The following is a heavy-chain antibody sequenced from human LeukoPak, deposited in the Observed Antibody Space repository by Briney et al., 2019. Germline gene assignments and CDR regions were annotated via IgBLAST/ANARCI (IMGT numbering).Heavy chain of an antibody. CDR1: GHTFAGGY. J-gene: IGHJ4*02. V-gene: IGHV1-2*02. CDR3: ARAHPARGFDY. Sequence: GASVKVSCKGSGHTFAGGYVLWVRQAPGQGREWIGWTNPNSGGTNYAQKFQGRVTMARDTSISTAYMELSRLRSDDTAVYYCARAHPARGFDYWGQGTLVTVSS. CDR2: TNPNSGGT.